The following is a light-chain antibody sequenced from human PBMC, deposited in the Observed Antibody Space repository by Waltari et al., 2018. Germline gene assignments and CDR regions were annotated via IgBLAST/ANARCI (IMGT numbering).Light chain of an antibody. CDR1: SGSVPISHY. J-gene: IGLJ3*02. CDR2: STN. Sequence: QTVVTQEPSFSVSPGGTVTLTCGLSSGSVPISHYPIWYQQTPGQPPRVLNYSTNTRSSGVPDRFSGSILGNKAALTITGAQADDEAAYYCVLYMSRDILFGGGTKLTVL. CDR3: VLYMSRDIL. V-gene: IGLV8-61*01.